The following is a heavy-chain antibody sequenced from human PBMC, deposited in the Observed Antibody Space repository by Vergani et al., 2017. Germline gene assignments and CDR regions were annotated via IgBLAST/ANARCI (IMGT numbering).Heavy chain of an antibody. J-gene: IGHJ3*02. D-gene: IGHD5-24*01. CDR1: GYSFTSYW. CDR3: ARRWLPTSDPDAFDI. V-gene: IGHV5-51*01. CDR2: IYPGDSDT. Sequence: EVPLVQSGAEVKKPGESLKISCTGSGYSFTSYWIGWVRQMPGKGLEWMGIIYPGDSDTRYSPSFQGQVTISADKSISTAYLQWSSLKASDTAMYYCARRWLPTSDPDAFDIWGQGTMVTVSS.